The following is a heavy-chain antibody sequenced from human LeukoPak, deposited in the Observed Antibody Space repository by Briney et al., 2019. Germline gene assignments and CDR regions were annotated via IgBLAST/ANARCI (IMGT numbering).Heavy chain of an antibody. J-gene: IGHJ4*02. CDR3: GKEVLGVIFDSLVDY. D-gene: IGHD3-10*01. CDR1: GFTFDDYA. Sequence: GGSLRLSCAASGFTFDDYAMHWVRQAPGKGLEWVSLISVDGSSTFYADSVKGRFTISGDNSKTSLYLQMNSLRTEDTALYFCGKEVLGVIFDSLVDYWGQGTLVTVSS. V-gene: IGHV3-43*02. CDR2: ISVDGSST.